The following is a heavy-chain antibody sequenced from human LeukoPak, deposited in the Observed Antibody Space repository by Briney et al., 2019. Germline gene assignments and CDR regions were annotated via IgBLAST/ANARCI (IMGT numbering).Heavy chain of an antibody. CDR3: ARESTPWRGYIDY. CDR2: ISSSSSYI. J-gene: IGHJ4*02. V-gene: IGHV3-21*06. Sequence: GGSLRLSCAASGFTFSSYSMNWVRQAPGKGLEWVSSISSSSSYIYYADSVEGRFTISRDNAKNSVYLQMNSLRAEDTAVYSCARESTPWRGYIDYWGQGTLVTVSS. CDR1: GFTFSSYS.